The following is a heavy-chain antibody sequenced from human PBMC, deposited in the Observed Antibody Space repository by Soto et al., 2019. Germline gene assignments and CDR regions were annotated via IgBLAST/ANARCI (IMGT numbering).Heavy chain of an antibody. V-gene: IGHV3-21*01. CDR2: ISSSSSYI. CDR3: ASPGVGSGSSPTLYYYYYGMDV. D-gene: IGHD3-22*01. CDR1: GFTFSSYS. Sequence: PGGSLRLSCAASGFTFSSYSMNWVRQAPGKGLEWVSSISSSSSYIYYAGSVKGRFTISRDNAKNSLYLQMNSLRAEDTAVYYCASPGVGSGSSPTLYYYYYGMDVWGQGTTVTVSS. J-gene: IGHJ6*02.